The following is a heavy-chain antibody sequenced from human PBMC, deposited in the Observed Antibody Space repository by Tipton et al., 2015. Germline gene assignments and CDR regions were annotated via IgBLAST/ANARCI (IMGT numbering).Heavy chain of an antibody. CDR2: TYYSGST. Sequence: TLSLTCTVSGGSISSYYWSWIRQPPGKGLEWIGYTYYSGSTNYNPSLKSRVTISVDTSKNQFSLKLSSVTAADTAVYYCARFDYGDYLTGFDPWGQGTLVTVSS. CDR3: ARFDYGDYLTGFDP. D-gene: IGHD4-17*01. J-gene: IGHJ5*02. CDR1: GGSISSYY. V-gene: IGHV4-59*01.